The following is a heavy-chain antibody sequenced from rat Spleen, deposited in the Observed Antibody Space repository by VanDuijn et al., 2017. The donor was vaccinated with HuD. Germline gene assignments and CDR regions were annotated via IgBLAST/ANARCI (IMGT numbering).Heavy chain of an antibody. V-gene: IGHV5-7*01. Sequence: EVQLVESGGGLVQPGRSLKLSCAASGFIFSDYHLAWVRQAPTKGLEWVASINYDGSSTYYRDSVKGRFTISRDNAKSTLYLQMDSLRSEDTATYYCARQGGFNYGGFWDYWGQGVMVTVSS. CDR2: INYDGSST. CDR1: GFIFSDYH. J-gene: IGHJ2*01. CDR3: ARQGGFNYGGFWDY. D-gene: IGHD1-11*01.